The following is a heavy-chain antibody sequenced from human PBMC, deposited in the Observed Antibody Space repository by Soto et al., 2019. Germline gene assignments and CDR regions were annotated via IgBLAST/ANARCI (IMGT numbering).Heavy chain of an antibody. J-gene: IGHJ4*02. CDR1: GFTFSSYS. CDR2: ISSSSSYI. V-gene: IGHV3-21*01. D-gene: IGHD1-7*01. Sequence: PGGSLRLSCAASGFTFSSYSMNWVRQAPGKGLECFSSISSSSSYIYYADSVKGRFTICRDNAKNSLYLQMNSLRAEDTAVYYCASQLGLFGYWGQGTLVTVSS. CDR3: ASQLGLFGY.